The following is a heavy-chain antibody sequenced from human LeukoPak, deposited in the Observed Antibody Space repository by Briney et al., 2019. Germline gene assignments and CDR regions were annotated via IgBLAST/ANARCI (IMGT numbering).Heavy chain of an antibody. Sequence: PSQTPSLTCTVSGGSISSGNYYWSWIRQPAGKGLEWIGRVYTSGSTNYNPSLKSRVTISVDTSKNQFSLKLSSVTAADTAVYYCARAFYSSSWLDYWGQGTLVTVSS. V-gene: IGHV4-61*02. D-gene: IGHD6-13*01. CDR2: VYTSGST. CDR3: ARAFYSSSWLDY. J-gene: IGHJ4*02. CDR1: GGSISSGNYY.